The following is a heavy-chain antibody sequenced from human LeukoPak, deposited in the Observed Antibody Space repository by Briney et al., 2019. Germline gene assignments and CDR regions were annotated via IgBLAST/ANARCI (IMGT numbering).Heavy chain of an antibody. J-gene: IGHJ5*02. CDR1: GYGLTELS. D-gene: IGHD3-10*01. Sequence: ASVKVSCKVSGYGLTELSMHWVRQAPGKGLEWMGGFDPEEGGTIYAQKFQGRVTMTEDTSTDTAYMELSSLRSEDTAVYYCAIGEYYYGSGSSRWFDPWGQGTLVTVSS. CDR2: FDPEEGGT. CDR3: AIGEYYYGSGSSRWFDP. V-gene: IGHV1-24*01.